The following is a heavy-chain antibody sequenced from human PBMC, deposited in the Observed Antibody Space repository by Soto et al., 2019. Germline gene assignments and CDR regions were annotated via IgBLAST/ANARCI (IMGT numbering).Heavy chain of an antibody. CDR3: VADSHVTTYYFVN. D-gene: IGHD4-17*01. Sequence: PGGSLRLSCAASGIIVSDTWMNWVRQAPGKGLEWVGRLESTESGGATDFASTVKGRFTISRDDSKITLSLHMTRLEPEDTALYYCVADSHVTTYYFVNWGQGALVTVSS. CDR1: GIIVSDTW. J-gene: IGHJ1*01. CDR2: LESTESGGAT. V-gene: IGHV3-15*04.